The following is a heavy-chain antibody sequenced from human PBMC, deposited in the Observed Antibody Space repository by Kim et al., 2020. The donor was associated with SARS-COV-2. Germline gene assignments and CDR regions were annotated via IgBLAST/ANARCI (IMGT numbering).Heavy chain of an antibody. CDR3: ARSPRLQRHRFDY. D-gene: IGHD4-4*01. CDR2: MFDSGTT. V-gene: IGHV4-59*08. Sequence: SETLSLTCTVSGGSISSYYWSWIRRPPGKGLEWIGYMFDSGTTNYNPSLKSRVTISVDTSKNQFSLKLSSVTAADTAVYYCARSPRLQRHRFDYWGQGTLVTVSS. J-gene: IGHJ4*02. CDR1: GGSISSYY.